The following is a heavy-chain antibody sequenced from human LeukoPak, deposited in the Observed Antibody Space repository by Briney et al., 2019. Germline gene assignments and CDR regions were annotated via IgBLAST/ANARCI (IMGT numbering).Heavy chain of an antibody. CDR1: GVSISRFY. J-gene: IGHJ4*02. CDR3: VQTTGWPGFDY. V-gene: IGHV4-4*09. Sequence: ETLPLTCTTSGVSISRFYWSWVRQPPGKGLEWIGNIYTGVAAYFNPSLKSRVIISVDTSKHQFSLNLTSVSAADTAMYYCVQTTGWPGFDYWGQGTLFTVSS. D-gene: IGHD1-1*01. CDR2: IYTGVAA.